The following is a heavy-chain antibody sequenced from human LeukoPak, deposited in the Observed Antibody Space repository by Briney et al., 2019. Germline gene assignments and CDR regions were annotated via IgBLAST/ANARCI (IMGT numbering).Heavy chain of an antibody. Sequence: GGSLRLSCTASGFTFSGFTLNWVRQAPGKGLEWVSGISGRDSSPHYADSVKGRFTISRDNSKNTVFLQLNSLRAEDTAVYYCAKGGGWLYYFDYWGQGTLVTVSS. CDR1: GFTFSGFT. CDR3: AKGGGWLYYFDY. J-gene: IGHJ4*02. V-gene: IGHV3-23*01. CDR2: ISGRDSSP. D-gene: IGHD4-23*01.